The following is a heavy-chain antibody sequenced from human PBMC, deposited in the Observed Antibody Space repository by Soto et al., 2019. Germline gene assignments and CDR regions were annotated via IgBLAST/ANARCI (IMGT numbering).Heavy chain of an antibody. CDR1: GFNVNSDY. CDR3: TRDGRGLGRLSLFEY. J-gene: IGHJ4*02. CDR2: IYSGETT. V-gene: IGHV3-53*01. Sequence: GALRLSCAASGFNVNSDYMNWVRQTPGKGLEWVASIYSGETTYYADSVRGRFTISSDKSKNTLYFQLSSLRIEDTAVYYCTRDGRGLGRLSLFEYWGQGVLVTVSS. D-gene: IGHD2-21*02.